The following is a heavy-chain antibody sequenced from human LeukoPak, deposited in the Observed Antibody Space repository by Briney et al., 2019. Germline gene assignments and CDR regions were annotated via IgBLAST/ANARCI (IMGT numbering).Heavy chain of an antibody. V-gene: IGHV3-30*04. D-gene: IGHD5-24*01. CDR1: GFTFSSYA. CDR3: ASCEMATIWGAFDI. J-gene: IGHJ3*02. Sequence: GGSLRLSCAASGFTFSSYAMHWVRQAPGKGLEWVAVISYDGSNKYYADSVKGRFTISRDNSKNTLYLQMNSLRAEDTAVYYCASCEMATIWGAFDIWGQGTMVTVSS. CDR2: ISYDGSNK.